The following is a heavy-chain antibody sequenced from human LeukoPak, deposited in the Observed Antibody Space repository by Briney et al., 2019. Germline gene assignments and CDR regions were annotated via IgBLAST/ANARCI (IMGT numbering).Heavy chain of an antibody. V-gene: IGHV3-23*01. CDR2: ISGSGGST. CDR3: AKSTYYYDSSGYEFDY. J-gene: IGHJ4*02. Sequence: PGGSLRLSCAASGFTFSSYAMSWVRQAPGKGLEWVSAISGSGGSTYYADSVKGRFTISRDNSKNTLYLQVNSLRAEDTAVYYCAKSTYYYDSSGYEFDYWGQGTLVTVSS. CDR1: GFTFSSYA. D-gene: IGHD3-22*01.